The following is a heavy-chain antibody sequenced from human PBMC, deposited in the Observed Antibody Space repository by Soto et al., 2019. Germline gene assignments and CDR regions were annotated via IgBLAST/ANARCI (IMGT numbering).Heavy chain of an antibody. J-gene: IGHJ6*02. D-gene: IGHD7-27*01. V-gene: IGHV1-69*13. CDR3: ATSVGIAPTGEDGMDV. CDR2: IIRLLTTP. CDR1: GCTFSIYG. Sequence: ASVKVSCKDSGCTFSIYGFRWVRQAPGQGPEWIGGIIRLLTTPNYAQKFHVRVTIVADESTTTVYMELSSVKSEDPAVYYCATSVGIAPTGEDGMDVWGQGTSVTVSS.